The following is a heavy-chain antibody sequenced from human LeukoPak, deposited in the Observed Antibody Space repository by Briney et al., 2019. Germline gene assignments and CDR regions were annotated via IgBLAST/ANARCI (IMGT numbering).Heavy chain of an antibody. CDR1: GYSFTNYW. V-gene: IGHV5-51*01. CDR2: IYPGDSDT. Sequence: GESLKISCKGSGYSFTNYWIGWVRQMPGKGLEWMGIIYPGDSDTRYSPSFQGQVTISADKSISTAYLQWSSLKASDTAMYYCARQGAAGFYYDYYGMDVWGQGTTVTVSS. CDR3: ARQGAAGFYYDYYGMDV. J-gene: IGHJ6*02.